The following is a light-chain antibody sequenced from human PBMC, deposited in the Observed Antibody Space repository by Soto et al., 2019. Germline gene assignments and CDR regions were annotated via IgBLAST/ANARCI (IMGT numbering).Light chain of an antibody. Sequence: QMTQFPSPLSASAGDRITITCRANRHSGSDLSWDQQKPGKAPTLLLYAASNLQSAVPPRFRGSRSGTEFTLTVSSLQPEDFATYYCKQHNRYSTWTSGQGTKVDSK. V-gene: IGKV1-17*01. CDR1: RHSGSD. CDR3: KQHNRYSTWT. J-gene: IGKJ1*01. CDR2: AAS.